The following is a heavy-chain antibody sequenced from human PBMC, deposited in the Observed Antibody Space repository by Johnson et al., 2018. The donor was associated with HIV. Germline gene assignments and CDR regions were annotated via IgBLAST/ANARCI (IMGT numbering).Heavy chain of an antibody. CDR3: AKNFGKILAAGGLEVGDAFDI. V-gene: IGHV3-66*01. CDR2: IYSRDTT. CDR1: GFTVINNY. Sequence: VQLVESGGGLVQPGGSLRLSCAVSGFTVINNYMTWVRQAPGKGLEWVSIIYSRDTTYYADPVKGRFSISRDSSKNPLDLQMNSLRDADTAVYYCAKNFGKILAAGGLEVGDAFDIWGQGTMVTVSS. D-gene: IGHD6-13*01. J-gene: IGHJ3*02.